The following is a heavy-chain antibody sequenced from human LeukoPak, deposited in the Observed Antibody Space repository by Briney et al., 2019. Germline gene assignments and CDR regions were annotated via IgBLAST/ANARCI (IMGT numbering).Heavy chain of an antibody. Sequence: GGSLRLSCAASGFTFSSYAMSWVRQAPGKGLEWVSAISGSGGSTYYADSVKGRFTISRDNSKNTLYLQMNSLRAEDAAVYYCAKDHISGYDFFVGDYWGQGTLVTVSS. J-gene: IGHJ4*02. CDR2: ISGSGGST. D-gene: IGHD5-12*01. CDR1: GFTFSSYA. CDR3: AKDHISGYDFFVGDY. V-gene: IGHV3-23*01.